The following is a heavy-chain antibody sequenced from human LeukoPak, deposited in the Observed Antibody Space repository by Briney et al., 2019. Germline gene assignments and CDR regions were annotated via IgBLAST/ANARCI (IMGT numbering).Heavy chain of an antibody. V-gene: IGHV4-59*01. CDR2: IYYSGST. J-gene: IGHJ4*02. CDR3: ARVDYYDSSGYYFDY. Sequence: SETLSLICTVSGGSISSYYWSWIRQPPGKGLEWIGYIYYSGSTNYNPSLKSRVTISVDTSKNQFSLKLRSVTAADTAVYYCARVDYYDSSGYYFDYWGQGTLVTVSS. D-gene: IGHD3-22*01. CDR1: GGSISSYY.